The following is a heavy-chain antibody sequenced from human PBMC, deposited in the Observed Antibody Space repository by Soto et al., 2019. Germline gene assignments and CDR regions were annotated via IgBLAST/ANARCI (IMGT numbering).Heavy chain of an antibody. J-gene: IGHJ3*02. CDR1: GGSISSYH. V-gene: IGHV4-59*01. Sequence: QVQLQESGPGLVKPSETLSLTCTVSGGSISSYHWSWIRQPPGKGLERIGYIYYSGSTNYNPSLKSRVTISVDTSKNQFSLKLSSVTAADTDVYYCARNYGHAFDIWGQGTMVTVSS. D-gene: IGHD1-7*01. CDR2: IYYSGST. CDR3: ARNYGHAFDI.